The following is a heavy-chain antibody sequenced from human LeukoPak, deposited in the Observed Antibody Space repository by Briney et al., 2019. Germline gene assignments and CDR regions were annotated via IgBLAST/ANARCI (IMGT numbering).Heavy chain of an antibody. D-gene: IGHD3-3*01. V-gene: IGHV4-34*01. CDR1: GGSFSGYY. CDR3: ARLVSGLRLLEWLSPYYFDY. CDR2: INHSGST. J-gene: IGHJ4*02. Sequence: SETLSLTCAVYGGSFSGYYWSWIRQPPGKGLEWIGEINHSGSTNYNPSLKSRVTISVDTSKNQFSLKLSSVTAADTAVYYCARLVSGLRLLEWLSPYYFDYWGQGTLVTVSS.